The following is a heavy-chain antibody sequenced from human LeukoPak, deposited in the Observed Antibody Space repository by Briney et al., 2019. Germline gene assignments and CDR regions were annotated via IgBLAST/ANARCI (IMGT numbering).Heavy chain of an antibody. CDR1: GGSFSGYY. CDR2: INHSGST. V-gene: IGHV4-34*01. D-gene: IGHD6-19*01. J-gene: IGHJ4*02. Sequence: SETLSLTCAVYGGSFSGYYWSWIRQPPGKGLEWIWEINHSGSTNYNPSLKSRVTISVDTSKNQFSLKLSSVTAADTAVYYCARRSYGYSSGWYDYWGQGTLVTVSS. CDR3: ARRSYGYSSGWYDY.